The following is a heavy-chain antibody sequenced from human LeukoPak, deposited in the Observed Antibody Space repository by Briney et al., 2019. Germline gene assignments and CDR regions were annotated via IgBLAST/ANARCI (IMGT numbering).Heavy chain of an antibody. J-gene: IGHJ4*02. Sequence: GGSLRLSCAASGFTFSSYGMHWVRQAPGKGLEWVAVISYDGSNKYYADSVKGRFTISRDNSKNTLYLQMNSLRAEDTAVYYCARGGWFGELLGFDYWGQGTLVTVSS. CDR1: GFTFSSYG. V-gene: IGHV3-30*03. CDR3: ARGGWFGELLGFDY. D-gene: IGHD3-10*01. CDR2: ISYDGSNK.